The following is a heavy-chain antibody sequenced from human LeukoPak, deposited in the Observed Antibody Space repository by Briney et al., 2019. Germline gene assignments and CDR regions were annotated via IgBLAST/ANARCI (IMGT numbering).Heavy chain of an antibody. CDR3: ARSNLAPDIVVVPAAISSAFDI. J-gene: IGHJ3*02. Sequence: SETLSLTCTVSGGSISSYYWSWIRQPAGKGLEWIGRIYTSGSTNYNPSLKSRVTISVDTSKNQFSLKLSSVTAADTAVYYCARSNLAPDIVVVPAAISSAFDIWGQGTMVTVSS. CDR1: GGSISSYY. D-gene: IGHD2-2*01. V-gene: IGHV4-4*07. CDR2: IYTSGST.